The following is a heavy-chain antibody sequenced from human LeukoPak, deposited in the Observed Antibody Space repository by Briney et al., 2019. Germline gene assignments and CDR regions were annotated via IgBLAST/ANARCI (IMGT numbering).Heavy chain of an antibody. Sequence: GGSLRLSRSASGFTFSSYAIHWVRQAPGKGLEYVSVISANGDSTYYADSVKGRFTISRDNSKNTLYLQMSSLRAEDTAVYYCVKDIMEGYYGSGLTYGMDVWGQGTAVTVSS. J-gene: IGHJ6*02. CDR3: VKDIMEGYYGSGLTYGMDV. D-gene: IGHD3-10*01. CDR1: GFTFSSYA. CDR2: ISANGDST. V-gene: IGHV3-64D*06.